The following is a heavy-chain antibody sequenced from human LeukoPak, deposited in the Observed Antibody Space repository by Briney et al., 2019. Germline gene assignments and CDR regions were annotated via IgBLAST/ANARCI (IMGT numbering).Heavy chain of an antibody. V-gene: IGHV3-48*01. D-gene: IGHD2-2*01. Sequence: GGSLRLSCAASGFTFSDYSMNWVRQAPGKGLEWVSYISSASNTIYYADSVKGRFTISRDNAKNSLYLQMNSLRAEDTAVYYCARSRVGYCSSTTCLGFFQHWGQGTLVTVSS. J-gene: IGHJ1*01. CDR3: ARSRVGYCSSTTCLGFFQH. CDR2: ISSASNTI. CDR1: GFTFSDYS.